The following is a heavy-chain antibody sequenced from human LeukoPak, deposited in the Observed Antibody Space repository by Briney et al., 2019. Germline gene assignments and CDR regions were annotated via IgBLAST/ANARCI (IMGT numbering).Heavy chain of an antibody. CDR1: GFTFSSYW. J-gene: IGHJ4*02. CDR2: IKQDGSEK. D-gene: IGHD6-19*01. Sequence: GGSLRLSCAASGFTFSSYWMSWVRQAPGKRLEWVANIKQDGSEKYYVDSVKGRFTISRDNAKNSLYLQMNSLRAEDTAVYYCARAGSGPTSGYYYFDYWGQGTLVTVSS. V-gene: IGHV3-7*01. CDR3: ARAGSGPTSGYYYFDY.